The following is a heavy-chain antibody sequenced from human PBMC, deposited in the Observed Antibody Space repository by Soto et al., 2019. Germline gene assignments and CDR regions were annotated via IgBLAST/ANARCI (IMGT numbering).Heavy chain of an antibody. CDR2: IGTAGDT. Sequence: GGSLRLSCAASGFTFSSYDMHWVRQATGKGLEWVSAIGTAGDTYYPGSVKGRFTISRENAKNSLYLQMNSLRAEDTAVYYCASGSRGYSYGYFGPGLSVAYFQHWGQGTLVTVSS. J-gene: IGHJ1*01. CDR3: ASGSRGYSYGYFGPGLSVAYFQH. V-gene: IGHV3-13*01. CDR1: GFTFSSYD. D-gene: IGHD5-18*01.